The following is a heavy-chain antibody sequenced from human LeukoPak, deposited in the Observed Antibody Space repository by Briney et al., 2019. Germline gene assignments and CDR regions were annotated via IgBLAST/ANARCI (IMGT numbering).Heavy chain of an antibody. Sequence: PGGSLRLSCAASGFTFSSYAMSWVRQAPGKGLEWVSAISGSGGSTYYADSVKGRFTISRDNSKNTLYLQMNSLRAEDTAVYYCAKDRRDYGDYEGFSWFDPWGQGTLVTVSS. J-gene: IGHJ5*02. CDR1: GFTFSSYA. CDR2: ISGSGGST. D-gene: IGHD4-17*01. CDR3: AKDRRDYGDYEGFSWFDP. V-gene: IGHV3-23*01.